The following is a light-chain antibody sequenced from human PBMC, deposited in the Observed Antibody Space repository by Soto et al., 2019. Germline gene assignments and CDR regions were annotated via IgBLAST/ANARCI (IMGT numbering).Light chain of an antibody. CDR2: GTS. CDR1: QSVSSSY. J-gene: IGKJ1*01. V-gene: IGKV3-20*01. CDR3: QRYGSSPLT. Sequence: EIVLTQSPGTLSLSPGERATLSCRASQSVSSSYLAWYQQKSGQAPRLLIYGTSSRVSGIPDRFSGSGSGTVFTLTISRLEPEDFVVYFCQRYGSSPLTFGQGTKVEIK.